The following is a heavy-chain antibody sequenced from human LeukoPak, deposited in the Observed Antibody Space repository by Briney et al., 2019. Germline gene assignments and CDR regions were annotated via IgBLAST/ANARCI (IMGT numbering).Heavy chain of an antibody. Sequence: GGSLRLSCAASGFTFDDYGMNWVRQAPGKGLEWVSGINWNGGSTGYADSVKGRFTISRDNAKNSLYLQMNSLRAEDTALYYCARWHYDSSGLPCDYWGQGTLVTVSS. CDR2: INWNGGST. V-gene: IGHV3-20*04. CDR3: ARWHYDSSGLPCDY. D-gene: IGHD3-22*01. J-gene: IGHJ4*02. CDR1: GFTFDDYG.